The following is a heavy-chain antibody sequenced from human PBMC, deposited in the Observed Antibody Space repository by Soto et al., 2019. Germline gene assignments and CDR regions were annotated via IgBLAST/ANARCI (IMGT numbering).Heavy chain of an antibody. J-gene: IGHJ5*02. Sequence: ASVKVSCKASGYTFTSYGISWVRQAPGQGLEWMGWISAYNGNTNYAQKLQGRVTMTTDTSTSTAYMELRSLRSDDTAGSYRARGYSGYETYNGFHPGGQGTWVTVSP. D-gene: IGHD5-12*01. CDR2: ISAYNGNT. CDR3: ARGYSGYETYNGFHP. CDR1: GYTFTSYG. V-gene: IGHV1-18*01.